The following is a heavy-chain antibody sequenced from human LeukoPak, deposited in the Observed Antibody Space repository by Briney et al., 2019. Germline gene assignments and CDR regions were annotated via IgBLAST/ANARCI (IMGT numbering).Heavy chain of an antibody. CDR1: GFTFSSYA. D-gene: IGHD6-19*01. V-gene: IGHV3-30-3*01. J-gene: IGHJ4*02. CDR2: ISYDGSNK. CDR3: ARDLGYSSGWYDY. Sequence: GRSLRLSCAASGFTFSSYAMHWVRQAPGKGLEWVAVISYDGSNKYYADSVKGRFTISRDNSKNTLYLQMNSLRAEDTAVYYCARDLGYSSGWYDYWGQGTLVTVSS.